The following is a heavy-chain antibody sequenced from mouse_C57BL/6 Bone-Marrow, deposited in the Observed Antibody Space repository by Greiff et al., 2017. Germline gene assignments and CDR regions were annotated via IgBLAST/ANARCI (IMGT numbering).Heavy chain of an antibody. D-gene: IGHD2-2*01. CDR2: INPSNGGT. CDR1: GYTFTSYW. CDR3: ARAGILWLRRAWFAY. J-gene: IGHJ3*01. Sequence: QVQLQQHGTELVKPGASVKLSCKASGYTFTSYWMHWVKQRPGQGLEWIGNINPSNGGTNYNEKFTSKATLTVDKSSSTAYMQLSSLTSEDSAVYYCARAGILWLRRAWFAYWGQGTLVTVSA. V-gene: IGHV1-53*01.